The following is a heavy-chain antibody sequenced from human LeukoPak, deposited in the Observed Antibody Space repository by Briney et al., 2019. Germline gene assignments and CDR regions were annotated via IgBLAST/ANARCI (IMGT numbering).Heavy chain of an antibody. CDR3: ASLRGYYGSGSYGPGTDSYSAKRYYYMDV. CDR2: INHSGST. V-gene: IGHV4-34*01. CDR1: GGSFSGYY. Sequence: SETLSLTCAVYGGSFSGYYWSWIRQPPGKGLEWIGEINHSGSTNYNPSLKSRVTISVDTSKNQFSLKLSSVTAADTAVYYCASLRGYYGSGSYGPGTDSYSAKRYYYMDVWGKGTTVTVSS. D-gene: IGHD3-10*01. J-gene: IGHJ6*03.